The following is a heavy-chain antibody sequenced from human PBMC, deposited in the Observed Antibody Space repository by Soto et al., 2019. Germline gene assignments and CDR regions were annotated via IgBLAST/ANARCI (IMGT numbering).Heavy chain of an antibody. D-gene: IGHD3-16*01. J-gene: IGHJ3*02. CDR1: GITFSSYA. Sequence: EVQLLESGGGLVQPGGSLRLSCAASGITFSSYAMSWVRQAPGKGLAWVSAVSGSGGSTYYADSVKGRFTISRDNSKSTLYLQMNSLRAEDTAVYYCAKNPRGGLHAFDIWGQGTMVTVSS. V-gene: IGHV3-23*01. CDR2: VSGSGGST. CDR3: AKNPRGGLHAFDI.